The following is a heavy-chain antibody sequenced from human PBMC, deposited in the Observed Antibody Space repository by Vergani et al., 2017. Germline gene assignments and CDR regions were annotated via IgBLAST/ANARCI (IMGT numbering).Heavy chain of an antibody. CDR2: LYHTGSA. CDR1: GYSITSGHY. J-gene: IGHJ5*02. Sequence: QVQLLESGPGLLKPSETLSLTCSVSGYSITSGHYWGWIRQRPGRGLEWIGSLYHTGSAYYNPSLKSRVTVLVDTSMNQVALKLNSVTGADTAVYYCVRTVALRFWETKGGGWFDHWGQGTLVTVTS. V-gene: IGHV4-38-2*01. CDR3: VRTVALRFWETKGGGWFDH. D-gene: IGHD3-10*01.